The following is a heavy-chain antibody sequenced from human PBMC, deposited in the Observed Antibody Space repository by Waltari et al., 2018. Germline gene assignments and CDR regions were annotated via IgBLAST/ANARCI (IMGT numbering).Heavy chain of an antibody. CDR3: ARVGVAGTTGFPFDY. J-gene: IGHJ4*02. Sequence: QVQLVQSGAEVKKPGSSVKVSCKASGGTFSSYAISWVRPATGQGLEWMGGIIPIFGTANYAQKFQGRVTITADESTSTAYMELSSLRSEDTAVYYCARVGVAGTTGFPFDYWGQGTLVTVSS. CDR2: IIPIFGTA. CDR1: GGTFSSYA. V-gene: IGHV1-69*12. D-gene: IGHD1-7*01.